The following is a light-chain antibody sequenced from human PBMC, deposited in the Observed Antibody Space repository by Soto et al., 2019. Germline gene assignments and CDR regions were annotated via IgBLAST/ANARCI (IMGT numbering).Light chain of an antibody. J-gene: IGKJ5*01. CDR3: QQYGGSPPIT. Sequence: EIVLTQSPGTLSLSPGERATLSCRASQSVSGSYLAWYQQKPGQAPRLLIYGSSSRPTGIPDRFSGSGSGTDFTLTISRLEPEDFAVYYCQQYGGSPPITFGQRTRLEIK. CDR2: GSS. CDR1: QSVSGSY. V-gene: IGKV3-20*01.